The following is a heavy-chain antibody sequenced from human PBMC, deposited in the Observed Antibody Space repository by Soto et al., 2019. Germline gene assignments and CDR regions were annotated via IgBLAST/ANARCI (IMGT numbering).Heavy chain of an antibody. CDR1: SGSISSSNW. D-gene: IGHD3-10*01. CDR2: IYHSGST. CDR3: ARVWVTMVRGNYYYYMDV. V-gene: IGHV4-4*02. J-gene: IGHJ6*03. Sequence: SETLSLTCAVSSGSISSSNWWSWVRQPPGKGLEWIGEIYHSGSTNYNPSLKSRVTISVDKSKNQFSLKLSSVTAADTAVYYCARVWVTMVRGNYYYYMDVWGKGTTVTVSS.